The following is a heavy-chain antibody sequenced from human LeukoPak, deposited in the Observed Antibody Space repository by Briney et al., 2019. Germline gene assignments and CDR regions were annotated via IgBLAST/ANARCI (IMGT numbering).Heavy chain of an antibody. CDR3: AAWGSGNY. CDR2: TNQDGSQK. CDR1: GFNFRDFW. J-gene: IGHJ4*02. Sequence: GGSLRLSCAASGFNFRDFWMNWIRQAPGKGLEWVPNTNQDGSQKYYVDSVRGRFTISRDNAENLFYLQIDSLRVEDTAIYYCAAWGSGNYWGQGTLVTVSS. V-gene: IGHV3-7*03. D-gene: IGHD7-27*01.